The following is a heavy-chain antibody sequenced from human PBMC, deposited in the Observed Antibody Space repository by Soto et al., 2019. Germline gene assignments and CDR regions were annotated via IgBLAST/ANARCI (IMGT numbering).Heavy chain of an antibody. J-gene: IGHJ6*02. D-gene: IGHD3-10*01. V-gene: IGHV3-53*02. CDR2: IYSGGRT. CDR1: GFTVRSNY. Sequence: EVQLVETGGGWIQPGGSLRLSCAASGFTVRSNYMAWVRQTPGKGLEWVSVIYSGGRTYYADSLKGRFTISRDNSENTVYLQMDSLSGEDTAIYYCARGGVLPGAVVYYYYAMDAWGQGTTVTVSS. CDR3: ARGGVLPGAVVYYYYAMDA.